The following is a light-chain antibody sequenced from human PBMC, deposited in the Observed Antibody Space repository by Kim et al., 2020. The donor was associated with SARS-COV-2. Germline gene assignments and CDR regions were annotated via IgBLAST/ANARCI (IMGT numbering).Light chain of an antibody. CDR1: GGHSSNA. Sequence: AWVQVTCIRTGGHSSNALAWHQQQPEKGPRYLMKINTDGSHNKGDGIPDRFSGSNSGAERYLTISSLQSEDEGDYYCQTWDTGIRVFGGGTQLTVL. CDR2: INTDGSH. CDR3: QTWDTGIRV. V-gene: IGLV4-69*01. J-gene: IGLJ3*02.